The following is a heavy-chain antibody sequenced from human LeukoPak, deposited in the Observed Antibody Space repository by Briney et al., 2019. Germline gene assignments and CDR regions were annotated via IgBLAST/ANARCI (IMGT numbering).Heavy chain of an antibody. J-gene: IGHJ6*02. CDR2: ISGSGGST. D-gene: IGHD2-15*01. Sequence: GGSLRLSCAASGFTFSSYSMNWVRQAPGKGLEWVSAISGSGGSTYYADSVKGRFTISRDNAKNTLYLQMNSQRAEDTAIYYCARGGFKYNYYDAMDVWGQGTTVTVSS. CDR3: ARGGFKYNYYDAMDV. CDR1: GFTFSSYS. V-gene: IGHV3-21*01.